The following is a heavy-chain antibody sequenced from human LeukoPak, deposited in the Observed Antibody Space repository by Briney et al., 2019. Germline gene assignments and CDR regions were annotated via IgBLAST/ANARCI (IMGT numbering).Heavy chain of an antibody. Sequence: PSETLSLTCTVSGGSISSYYRSWIRQPAGKGLEWIGRIYTSGSTNYNPSLKSRVTMSVDTSKNQFSLKLSSVTAADTAVYYCAREQWLVLGPYYFDYWGQGTLVTVSS. V-gene: IGHV4-4*07. CDR3: AREQWLVLGPYYFDY. CDR1: GGSISSYY. D-gene: IGHD6-19*01. J-gene: IGHJ4*02. CDR2: IYTSGST.